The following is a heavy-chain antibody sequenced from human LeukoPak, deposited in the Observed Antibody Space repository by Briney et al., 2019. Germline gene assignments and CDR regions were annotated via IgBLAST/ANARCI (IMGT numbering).Heavy chain of an antibody. D-gene: IGHD2-2*01. CDR2: IYYSGST. CDR3: PRGDFCSSSSCYLRPMDV. Sequence: SETLSLTCTVSGGSISDYYWSWIRQPPGKGLEWICYIYYSGSTTYNPSLKSRVTMSVDTANNQFSLKLRSVTAAVSDVYYCPRGDFCSSSSCYLRPMDVWGKGTTVTVSS. V-gene: IGHV4-59*08. CDR1: GGSISDYY. J-gene: IGHJ6*03.